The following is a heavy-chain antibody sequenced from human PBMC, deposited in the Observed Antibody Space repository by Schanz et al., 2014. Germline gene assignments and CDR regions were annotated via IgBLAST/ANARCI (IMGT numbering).Heavy chain of an antibody. CDR2: IYYSGST. D-gene: IGHD2-8*01. CDR3: ASKGLTTDAFDI. V-gene: IGHV4-28*07. J-gene: IGHJ3*02. CDR1: GYSINTSDW. Sequence: QVQLQESGPGLVKPSDTLSLTCAVSGYSINTSDWWGWIRQPPGKGLEWIGYIYYSGSTYYNPSLKSRATMSVDTSKNQFSLKRRSVTAVDTAVYYCASKGLTTDAFDIWGQGTMVTVSS.